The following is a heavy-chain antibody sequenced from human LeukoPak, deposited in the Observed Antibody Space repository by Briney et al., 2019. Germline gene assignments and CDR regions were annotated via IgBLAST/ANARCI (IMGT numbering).Heavy chain of an antibody. D-gene: IGHD4-17*01. V-gene: IGHV4-39*01. CDR3: ASWFDDYGPIGY. CDR2: IYHSGST. CDR1: GGSISSSSYY. J-gene: IGHJ4*02. Sequence: PSETLSLTCTVSGGSISSSSYYWSWIRQPPGKGLEWIGYIYHSGSTYYNPSLKSRVTISVDTSKNQFSLKLSSVTAADTAVYYCASWFDDYGPIGYWGQGTLVTVSS.